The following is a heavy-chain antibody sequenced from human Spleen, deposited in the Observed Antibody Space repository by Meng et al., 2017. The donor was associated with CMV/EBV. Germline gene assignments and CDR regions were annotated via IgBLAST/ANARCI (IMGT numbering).Heavy chain of an antibody. V-gene: IGHV3-43*01. CDR3: AKNMHLGSAWYWPSPYGMDV. CDR2: ISWDGITT. J-gene: IGHJ6*02. CDR1: GFTFDDYA. D-gene: IGHD6-19*01. Sequence: GESLKISCAASGFTFDDYAMHWVRQSPGKGLEWVSIISWDGITTYYADSVKGRFTISRDNSKNALYLQMNSLRTGDTALYYCAKNMHLGSAWYWPSPYGMDVWGQGTTVTVSS.